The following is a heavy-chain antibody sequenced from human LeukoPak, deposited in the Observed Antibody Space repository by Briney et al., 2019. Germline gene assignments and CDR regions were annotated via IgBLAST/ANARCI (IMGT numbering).Heavy chain of an antibody. CDR3: ARERFGDFDY. Sequence: GGSLGLSCAASGFTFSSYSMNWVRQAPGKGLEWVSYISSSSGTIYYADSGKGRFTISRDNAKNSLYLQMNSLRDDDTAVYYCARERFGDFDYGGQGTLVTVSS. J-gene: IGHJ4*02. V-gene: IGHV3-48*02. D-gene: IGHD3-10*01. CDR2: ISSSSGTI. CDR1: GFTFSSYS.